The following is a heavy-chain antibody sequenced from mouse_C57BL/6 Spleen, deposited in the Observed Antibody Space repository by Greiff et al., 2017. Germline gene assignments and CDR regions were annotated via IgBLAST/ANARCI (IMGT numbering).Heavy chain of an antibody. J-gene: IGHJ4*01. Sequence: QVHVKQSGAELVKPGASVKISCKASGYAFSSYWMNWVKQRPGKGLEWIGQIYPGDGDTNYNGKFKGKATLTADKSSSTAYMQLSSLTSEDSAVYFCASSGGYDGYDADAMDYWGQGTSVTVSS. CDR2: IYPGDGDT. V-gene: IGHV1-80*01. CDR1: GYAFSSYW. D-gene: IGHD2-3*01. CDR3: ASSGGYDGYDADAMDY.